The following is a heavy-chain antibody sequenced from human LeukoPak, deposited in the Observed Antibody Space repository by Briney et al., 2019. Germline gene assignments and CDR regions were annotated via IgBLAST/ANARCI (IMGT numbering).Heavy chain of an antibody. V-gene: IGHV4-31*03. J-gene: IGHJ4*02. CDR1: GGSISSGGHY. CDR2: IYYSGSA. Sequence: SSQTLSLTCTVSGGSISSGGHYWSWIRQHQAKGLEWIGYIYYSGSAYYNPSLESRVTISIDTSKNQFSLKLTSVTAADTAVYFCARGTLRLFDYWGQGTLVTVSS. CDR3: ARGTLRLFDY. D-gene: IGHD5/OR15-5a*01.